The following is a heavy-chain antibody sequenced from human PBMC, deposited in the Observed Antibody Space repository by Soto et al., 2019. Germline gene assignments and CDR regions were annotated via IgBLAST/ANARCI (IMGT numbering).Heavy chain of an antibody. CDR3: ARDWARAEDV. J-gene: IGHJ6*02. CDR1: GYTFTGYP. Sequence: SVKVSCEPSGYTFTGYPIHWVRQAPGQGLEWMGWINAGNGNTKYSQKFQGRVTITRDTSASTAYMELSSLTSEDTAVYYCARDWARAEDVWGQGTTVTASS. V-gene: IGHV1-3*01. D-gene: IGHD7-27*01. CDR2: INAGNGNT.